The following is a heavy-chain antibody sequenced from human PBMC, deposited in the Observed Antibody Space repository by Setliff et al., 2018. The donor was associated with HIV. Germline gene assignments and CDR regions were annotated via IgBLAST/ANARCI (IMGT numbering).Heavy chain of an antibody. V-gene: IGHV5-51*01. D-gene: IGHD2-15*01. CDR1: GYSFTNYW. CDR3: ATAPQRCSRGVCSFLSLNH. CDR2: IWPDDPDT. Sequence: GESLKISCKASGYSFTNYWVGWVRQMPANGLEWMGLIWPDDPDTIYSPSFQGQVTMSADKSISTAYLQMNSLRAEDTAVYYCATAPQRCSRGVCSFLSLNHWGQGTLVTVSS. J-gene: IGHJ5*02.